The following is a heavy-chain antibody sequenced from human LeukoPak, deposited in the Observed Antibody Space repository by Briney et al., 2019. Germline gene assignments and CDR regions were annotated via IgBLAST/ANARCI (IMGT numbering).Heavy chain of an antibody. CDR2: IYYSGST. CDR3: ARDTGIGELLQAFDY. J-gene: IGHJ4*02. CDR1: GGSISSSSYY. V-gene: IGHV4-39*07. Sequence: SETLSLTCTVSGGSISSSSYYWGWIRQPPGKGLEWIGSIYYSGSTYYNPSLKSRVTISVDTSKNQFSLKLSSVTAADTAVYYCARDTGIGELLQAFDYWGQGTLVTVSS. D-gene: IGHD3-10*01.